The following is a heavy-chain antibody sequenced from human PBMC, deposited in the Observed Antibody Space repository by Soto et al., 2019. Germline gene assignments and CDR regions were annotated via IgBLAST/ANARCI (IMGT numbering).Heavy chain of an antibody. D-gene: IGHD2-2*02. CDR2: IYDSENT. CDR3: ARDDHTGDYGFDV. Sequence: QVQLQESGPGLVKPSQTVSLTCSVSGGSIISGGSYWNWIRQRPGKGLEWIGYIYDSENTYNNPSLKGRVFFSIDTSKNQFSLELTSVTAADTAVYYCARDDHTGDYGFDVWGQGTTVTVS. V-gene: IGHV4-31*03. CDR1: GGSIISGGSY. J-gene: IGHJ6*02.